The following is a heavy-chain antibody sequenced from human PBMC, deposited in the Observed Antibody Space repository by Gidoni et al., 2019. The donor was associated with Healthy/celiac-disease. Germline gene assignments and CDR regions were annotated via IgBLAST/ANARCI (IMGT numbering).Heavy chain of an antibody. CDR3: ARGDYDFWSGYYPHYDY. J-gene: IGHJ4*02. D-gene: IGHD3-3*01. CDR1: GGSFSGYY. Sequence: QVQLQQWGAGLLKPSETLSLTCAVYGGSFSGYYWSWIRQPPGKGLEWIGEINHSGSTHYNPSLKSRVTISVDTSKNQFSLKLSSVTAADTAVYYCARGDYDFWSGYYPHYDYWGQGTLVTVSS. V-gene: IGHV4-34*01. CDR2: INHSGST.